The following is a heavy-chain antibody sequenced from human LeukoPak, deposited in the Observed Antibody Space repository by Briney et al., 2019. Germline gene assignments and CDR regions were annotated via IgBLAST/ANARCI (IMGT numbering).Heavy chain of an antibody. CDR3: ARTTVTTYYYYYGLDV. CDR1: GGTFSSYA. Sequence: SLVKVSCKASGGTFSSYAISWVRQAPGQGLEWMGRIIPILGIANYAQKFQGRVTITADKSTSTAYMELSSLRSEDTAVYYCARTTVTTYYYYYGLDVWGQGTTVTASS. J-gene: IGHJ6*02. CDR2: IIPILGIA. V-gene: IGHV1-69*04. D-gene: IGHD4-17*01.